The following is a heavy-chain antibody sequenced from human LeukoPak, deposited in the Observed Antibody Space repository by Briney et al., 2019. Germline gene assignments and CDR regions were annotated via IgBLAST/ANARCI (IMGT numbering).Heavy chain of an antibody. CDR1: GYTFTSYG. J-gene: IGHJ5*02. CDR2: ISAYNGNT. V-gene: IGHV1-18*01. Sequence: ASVKVSCKASGYTFTSYGISWVRQAPGQGLEWMGWISAYNGNTNYAQKLQGRVTMTTDTSTSTAYMELRSLRSDDTAVYYCARTIPAASYGDPWGREPWSPSPQ. CDR3: ARTIPAASYGDP. D-gene: IGHD2-2*01.